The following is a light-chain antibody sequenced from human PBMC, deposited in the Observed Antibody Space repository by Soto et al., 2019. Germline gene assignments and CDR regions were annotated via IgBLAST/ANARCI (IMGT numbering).Light chain of an antibody. CDR1: QGIRTD. V-gene: IGKV1-17*01. CDR2: SAS. Sequence: DILMTQSSSCLSASVLAGVTITYRASQGIRTDLGWYQQKPGKAPKRLIYSASSLQSGVPSRFSGSGSGTEFTLTISSLQPEDFATYCCLQHNSYPRTFGQGTKVDI. J-gene: IGKJ1*01. CDR3: LQHNSYPRT.